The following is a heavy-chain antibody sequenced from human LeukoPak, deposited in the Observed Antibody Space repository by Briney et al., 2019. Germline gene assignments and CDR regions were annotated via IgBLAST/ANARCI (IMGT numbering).Heavy chain of an antibody. CDR3: AKDFVMGIAAAGGFDS. D-gene: IGHD6-13*01. CDR1: GFSFSYAW. Sequence: GGSLRLSCAASGFSFSYAWMSWVRQAPGKGLEWVAVISYDGSNKYYADSVKGRFTISRDNSKNTLYLQMNSLRAEDTAVYYCAKDFVMGIAAAGGFDSWGQGTLVTVSS. J-gene: IGHJ4*02. CDR2: ISYDGSNK. V-gene: IGHV3-30*18.